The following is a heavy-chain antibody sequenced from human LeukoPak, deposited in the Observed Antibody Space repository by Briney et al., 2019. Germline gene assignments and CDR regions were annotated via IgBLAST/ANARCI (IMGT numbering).Heavy chain of an antibody. V-gene: IGHV3-48*01. D-gene: IGHD2-15*01. CDR3: ARDIVVVVATDYYFDY. Sequence: GGSLRLSCAASGFTFSTYCMNWVRQAPGKGLEWVSFISSTSSTTYYADSVKGRFTISRDNAKNSLYLQMNSLRAEDTAVYYCARDIVVVVATDYYFDYWGQGTLVTVSS. CDR1: GFTFSTYC. CDR2: ISSTSSTT. J-gene: IGHJ4*02.